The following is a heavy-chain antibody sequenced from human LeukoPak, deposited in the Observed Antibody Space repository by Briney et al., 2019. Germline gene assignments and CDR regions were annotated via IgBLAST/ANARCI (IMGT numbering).Heavy chain of an antibody. CDR3: ARSPDSSSWTYFDY. CDR2: IIPIFGTA. CDR1: GGTVSSYA. V-gene: IGHV1-69*13. Sequence: SVKVSCKASGGTVSSYAISWVRQAPGQGLEWMGGIIPIFGTANYAQKFQGRVTITADESTSTAYMELSSLRSEDTAVYYCARSPDSSSWTYFDYWGQGTLVTVSS. J-gene: IGHJ4*02. D-gene: IGHD6-13*01.